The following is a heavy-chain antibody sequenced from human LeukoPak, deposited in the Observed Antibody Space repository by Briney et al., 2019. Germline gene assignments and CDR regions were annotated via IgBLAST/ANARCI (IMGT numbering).Heavy chain of an antibody. Sequence: SETLSLTCTVSGGSISSYYWSWIRQPPGKGLEWIGHIYYTGSTSYSPSLKSRVTISVDTSKNQFSLELTSVTAADTAVFYCARGRLGGRWIFDSWGQGTLVTVSS. V-gene: IGHV4-59*01. J-gene: IGHJ4*02. CDR1: GGSISSYY. CDR2: IYYTGST. CDR3: ARGRLGGRWIFDS. D-gene: IGHD6-19*01.